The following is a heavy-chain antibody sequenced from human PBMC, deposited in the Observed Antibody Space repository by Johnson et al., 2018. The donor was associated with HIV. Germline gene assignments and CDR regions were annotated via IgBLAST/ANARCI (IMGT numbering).Heavy chain of an antibody. J-gene: IGHJ3*02. D-gene: IGHD3-3*01. CDR1: GFTFSNYD. V-gene: IGHV3-13*01. Sequence: MQLVESGGGLVQPGGSLRLSCAASGFTFSNYDMHWVRQATGKGLDWVSAIGTAGDTYYPGSVKGRFTISRENAKNSLYLQMNSLRAGDTAVYYCARENYYNFPLDAFDIWGQGTMVTVSS. CDR2: IGTAGDT. CDR3: ARENYYNFPLDAFDI.